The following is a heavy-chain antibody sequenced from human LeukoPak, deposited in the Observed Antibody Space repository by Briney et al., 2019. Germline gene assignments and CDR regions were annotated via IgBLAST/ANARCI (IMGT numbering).Heavy chain of an antibody. Sequence: ASVKVSCKASGYTFTGYYMHWVRQAPGQGLEWMGWINPNSGGTNYAQKFQGRVTMTRDTSISTAYMELSRLRSDGTAVYYCARAYDFWSGYCPFDYWGQGTLVTVSS. CDR3: ARAYDFWSGYCPFDY. CDR2: INPNSGGT. CDR1: GYTFTGYY. D-gene: IGHD3-3*01. V-gene: IGHV1-2*02. J-gene: IGHJ4*02.